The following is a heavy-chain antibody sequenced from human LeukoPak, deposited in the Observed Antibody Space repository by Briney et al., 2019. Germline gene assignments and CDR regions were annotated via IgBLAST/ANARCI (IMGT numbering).Heavy chain of an antibody. D-gene: IGHD2-15*01. CDR1: GGSISSGDHY. Sequence: PSETLSLTCTVSGGSISSGDHYWSWIRQPPGKGLEWIGYIYYSGSTYYNPSLKSRVTISVDTSKNQFSLKLSSVTAADTAVYYCARGCSGGSCYSVYGDDYYYYGMDVWGQGTTVTVSS. CDR2: IYYSGST. V-gene: IGHV4-30-4*01. CDR3: ARGCSGGSCYSVYGDDYYYYGMDV. J-gene: IGHJ6*02.